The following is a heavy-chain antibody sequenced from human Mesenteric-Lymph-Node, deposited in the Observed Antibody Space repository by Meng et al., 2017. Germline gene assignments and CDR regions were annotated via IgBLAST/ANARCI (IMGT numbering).Heavy chain of an antibody. Sequence: GESLKISCAASGFTFDDYGMSWVRQAPGKGLEWVSGINWNGGSTGYADSVKGRFTISRDNAKNSLYLQLDSLRAEDTAFYYCVRGWTYFTYWGQGTPVTVSS. CDR1: GFTFDDYG. V-gene: IGHV3-20*04. J-gene: IGHJ4*02. CDR2: INWNGGST. CDR3: VRGWTYFTY. D-gene: IGHD3-10*01.